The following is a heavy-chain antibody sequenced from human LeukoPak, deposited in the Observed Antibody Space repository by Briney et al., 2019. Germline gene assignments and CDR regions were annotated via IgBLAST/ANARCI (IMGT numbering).Heavy chain of an antibody. D-gene: IGHD3-3*01. V-gene: IGHV4-30-4*01. CDR2: IYYSGST. J-gene: IGHJ6*02. CDR3: ARVHYDFWSGSYGMDV. CDR1: GGSISSGDYY. Sequence: SETLSLTCTVSGGSISSGDYYWRWIRQPPGKGLEWIGYIYYSGSTYYNPSLKSRVTISVDTSKNQFSLKLSSVTAADTAVYYCARVHYDFWSGSYGMDVWGQGTTVTVSS.